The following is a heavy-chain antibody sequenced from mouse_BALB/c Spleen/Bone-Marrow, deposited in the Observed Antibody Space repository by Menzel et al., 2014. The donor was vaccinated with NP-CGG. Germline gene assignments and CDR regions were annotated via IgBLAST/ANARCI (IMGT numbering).Heavy chain of an antibody. CDR1: GFNIKDTY. CDR2: IDPANDNT. D-gene: IGHD1-1*01. V-gene: IGHV14-3*02. J-gene: IGHJ2*01. Sequence: VQLQQSGAELVKPGASVKLSCTASGFNIKDTYMHWVKQRPEQGLEWIGRIDPANDNTKYDPKFQGKATITADTSANTAYLQLSSLTSEATAFFYCDNYFSGFYLANWAKGPTLTVSP. CDR3: DNYFSGFYLAN.